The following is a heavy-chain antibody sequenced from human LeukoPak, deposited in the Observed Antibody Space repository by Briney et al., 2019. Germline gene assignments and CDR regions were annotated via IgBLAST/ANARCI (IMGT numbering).Heavy chain of an antibody. V-gene: IGHV4-4*02. Sequence: SETLSLTCAVSGGPISSSNWWSWVRQPPGKGLEWIGEIYHSGSTNYNPSLKSRVTISVGKSKNQLSLKLSSVTAADTAVYYCARDQYPTALDYWGQGTLVTVSS. J-gene: IGHJ4*02. CDR2: IYHSGST. CDR1: GGPISSSNW. D-gene: IGHD4-17*01. CDR3: ARDQYPTALDY.